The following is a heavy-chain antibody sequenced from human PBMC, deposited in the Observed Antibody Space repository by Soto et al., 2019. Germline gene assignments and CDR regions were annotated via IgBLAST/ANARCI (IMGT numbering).Heavy chain of an antibody. Sequence: SVKVYFKASGDTFTTYDINWVRQATGHGLEWMGWINPNSGNIGYAQRFQGRDTMTRDTAIRTAYMEVSSLRSDDTAVYYCARGRASGSYYLLDYWGQGTLVTVSS. CDR1: GDTFTTYD. J-gene: IGHJ4*02. CDR2: INPNSGNI. D-gene: IGHD3-10*01. CDR3: ARGRASGSYYLLDY. V-gene: IGHV1-8*01.